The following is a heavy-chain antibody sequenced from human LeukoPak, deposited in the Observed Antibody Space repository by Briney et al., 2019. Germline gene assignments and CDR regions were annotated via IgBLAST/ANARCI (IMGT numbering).Heavy chain of an antibody. CDR1: GFTFSSYW. Sequence: GGSLRLSCVASGFTFSSYWMHWVRQVPGKGLVWVSGVDGDGSRTFYADSVKGRFTISRDNGKNTLDLQMNSLRVEDTGVYYCGPPEYGDWGQGTLVTVSS. CDR3: GPPEYGD. V-gene: IGHV3-74*01. D-gene: IGHD2-2*01. CDR2: VDGDGSRT. J-gene: IGHJ4*02.